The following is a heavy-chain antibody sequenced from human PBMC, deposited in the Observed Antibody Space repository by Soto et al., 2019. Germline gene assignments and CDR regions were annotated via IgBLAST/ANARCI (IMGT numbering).Heavy chain of an antibody. CDR3: ARGCNGYSYGNC. D-gene: IGHD5-18*01. Sequence: EVQLVESGGGLVQPGGSLRLSCAASGFTSSYFHWVRQPPGKGLVWVSRINSDGSSTSYADSVKGRFTISRDNAKNTLYLQMDSLSAEDTAVYYCARGCNGYSYGNCCGRGTLVTVDS. V-gene: IGHV3-74*01. J-gene: IGHJ4*02. CDR1: GFTSSYF. CDR2: INSDGSST.